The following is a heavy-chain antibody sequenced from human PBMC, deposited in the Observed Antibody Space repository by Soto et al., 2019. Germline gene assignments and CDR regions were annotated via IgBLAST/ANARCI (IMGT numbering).Heavy chain of an antibody. D-gene: IGHD5-18*01. V-gene: IGHV1-18*01. CDR3: ARVGGYSYGWTPDAFDI. CDR1: GYTFTSYG. CDR2: ISAYNGNT. J-gene: IGHJ3*02. Sequence: ASVKVSCKASGYTFTSYGISWVRQAPGQGLEWMGWISAYNGNTNYAQKLQGRVTMTTDTSTSTAYMELRSLRSDDTAVYYCARVGGYSYGWTPDAFDIWGQGTMATVSS.